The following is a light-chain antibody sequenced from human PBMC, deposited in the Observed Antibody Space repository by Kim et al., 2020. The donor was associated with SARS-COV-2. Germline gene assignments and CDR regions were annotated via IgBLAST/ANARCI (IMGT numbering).Light chain of an antibody. J-gene: IGLJ2*01. CDR3: QAWDSSTVV. CDR2: QVS. CDR1: KLGDKY. Sequence: SYELTQPPSVSVTPGQTASITCSGDKLGDKYACWYHRKPGQSPVLVIYQVSKRPSGIPERFSGSNSGNTATLTISGTQARDEADYYCQAWDSSTVVFGGG. V-gene: IGLV3-1*01.